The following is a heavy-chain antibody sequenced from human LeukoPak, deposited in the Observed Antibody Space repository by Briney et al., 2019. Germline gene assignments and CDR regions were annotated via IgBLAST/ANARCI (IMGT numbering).Heavy chain of an antibody. CDR3: AKMVDIVAAGWFDP. CDR2: IYYSGST. D-gene: IGHD5-12*01. J-gene: IGHJ5*02. V-gene: IGHV4-61*01. Sequence: SETLSLTCTVSGGPFSSGSYYWSWIRQPPGKGLEWIGYIYYSGSTNYNPSLKSRVTISVDTSKNQFSLKLSSVTAADTAVYYCAKMVDIVAAGWFDPWGQGTLVTVSS. CDR1: GGPFSSGSYY.